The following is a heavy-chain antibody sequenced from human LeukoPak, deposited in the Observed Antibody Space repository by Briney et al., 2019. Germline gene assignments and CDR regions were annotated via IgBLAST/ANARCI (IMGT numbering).Heavy chain of an antibody. Sequence: AASVKVSCKASGYTITSYAMHWVRQAPGQRLEWMGWINAGNGNTKYSQKFQGRVTITRDTSASTAYMELSSLRSEDTAVYYCARGTVTTLRGGFDYWGQGTLVTVSS. J-gene: IGHJ4*02. CDR2: INAGNGNT. D-gene: IGHD4-17*01. V-gene: IGHV1-3*01. CDR1: GYTITSYA. CDR3: ARGTVTTLRGGFDY.